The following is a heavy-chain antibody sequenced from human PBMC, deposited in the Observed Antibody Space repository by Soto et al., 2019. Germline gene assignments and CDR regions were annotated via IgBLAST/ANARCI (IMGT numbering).Heavy chain of an antibody. CDR3: ARGRRFNDYIWGSYLYDAFDI. CDR1: GFTFSSYD. Sequence: EVQLVESGGGLVQPGGSLRLSCAASGFTFSSYDMHWVRQATGKGLEWVSAIGTAGDTYYQGYVKGRFTISRENAKNSLYLQMNSLRAGDTAVYYCARGRRFNDYIWGSYLYDAFDIWGQVTMVTVSS. J-gene: IGHJ3*02. V-gene: IGHV3-13*01. CDR2: IGTAGDT. D-gene: IGHD3-16*02.